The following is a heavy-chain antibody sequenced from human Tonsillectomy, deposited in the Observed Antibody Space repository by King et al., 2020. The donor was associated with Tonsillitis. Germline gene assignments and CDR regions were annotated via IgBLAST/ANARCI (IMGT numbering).Heavy chain of an antibody. J-gene: IGHJ4*02. CDR2: IKRRSDGETT. V-gene: IGHV3-15*01. D-gene: IGHD4/OR15-4a*01. Sequence: VQLVESGGGLVKPGGSLRLSCAASGFTFSNAWMNWVRQSPGKGLEWVGRIKRRSDGETTDYAAPVKGRFTISRDDSRNTLYLQMDSLKTEDTAIYYCTAGIFYGADPYYWGQGTLVTVSS. CDR1: GFTFSNAW. CDR3: TAGIFYGADPYY.